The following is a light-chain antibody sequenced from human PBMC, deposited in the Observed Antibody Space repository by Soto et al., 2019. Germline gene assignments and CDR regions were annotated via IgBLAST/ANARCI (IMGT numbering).Light chain of an antibody. CDR1: QSVSSK. CDR2: AAS. CDR3: QQYSNWPPYT. Sequence: EIVMTQSPATLSVSPGERATLSCRASQSVSSKLAWYQQKPGQAPRLLIYAASTRATGIPARFSGSGSGTEFTLTIPRLQSEDFAVYYCQQYSNWPPYTFGQGTKLEIK. J-gene: IGKJ2*01. V-gene: IGKV3-15*01.